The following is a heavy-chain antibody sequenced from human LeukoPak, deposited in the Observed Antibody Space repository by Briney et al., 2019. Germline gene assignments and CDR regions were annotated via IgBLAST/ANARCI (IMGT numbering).Heavy chain of an antibody. CDR1: GYTFTSYG. D-gene: IGHD3-10*01. CDR3: ARDFPRSGSYYSGMDV. V-gene: IGHV1-18*04. Sequence: ASVKVSCKASGYTFTSYGISWVRQAPGQGLEWMGWISAYNGNTNYAQKLQGRVTMTTDTSTSTAYMGLRSLRSDDTAVYYCARDFPRSGSYYSGMDVWGKGTTVTVSS. CDR2: ISAYNGNT. J-gene: IGHJ6*04.